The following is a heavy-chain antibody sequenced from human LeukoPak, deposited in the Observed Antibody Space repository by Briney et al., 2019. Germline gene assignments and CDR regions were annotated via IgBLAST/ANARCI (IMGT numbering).Heavy chain of an antibody. CDR1: GFSFRSYA. D-gene: IGHD1-7*01. CDR2: ISNNGGNT. J-gene: IGHJ6*03. V-gene: IGHV3-23*01. Sequence: PGGSLRLSCAASGFSFRSYAMNWVRQAPGKGLEWVSCISNNGGNTYYAGSVKGRFTISRDNSKNTLYLQMISLRAEDTAVYYCAKDRGPGTTFYYYYYMDVWGKGTTVTVSS. CDR3: AKDRGPGTTFYYYYYMDV.